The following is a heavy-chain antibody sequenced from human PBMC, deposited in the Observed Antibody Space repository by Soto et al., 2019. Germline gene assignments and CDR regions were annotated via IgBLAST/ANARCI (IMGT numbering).Heavy chain of an antibody. J-gene: IGHJ4*02. CDR2: ISGSGGST. CDR1: GFTFSSYA. CDR3: ARRSSGWYFDY. D-gene: IGHD6-19*01. Sequence: LRLSCAASGFTFSSYAMNWVRQAPGKGLEWVSVISGSGGSTYYADSVKGRFTISRDNSKNTLYLQMNSLRAEDTAVYYCARRSSGWYFDYWGQGILVTVSS. V-gene: IGHV3-23*01.